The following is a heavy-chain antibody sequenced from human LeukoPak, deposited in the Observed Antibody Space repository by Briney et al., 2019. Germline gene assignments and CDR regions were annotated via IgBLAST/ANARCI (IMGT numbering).Heavy chain of an antibody. CDR3: ARPLMYYYYGMDV. D-gene: IGHD2-8*01. V-gene: IGHV1-46*01. CDR2: INPSGGST. CDR1: GYTFTSYG. Sequence: ASAKVSCKASGYTFTSYGISWVRQAPGQGLEWMGIINPSGGSTSYAQKFQGRVTMTRDTSTSTVYMELSSLRSEDTAVYYCARPLMYYYYGMDVWGQGTTVTVSS. J-gene: IGHJ6*02.